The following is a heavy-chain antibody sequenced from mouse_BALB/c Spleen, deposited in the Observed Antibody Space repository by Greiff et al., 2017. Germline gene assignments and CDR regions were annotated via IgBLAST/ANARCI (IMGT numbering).Heavy chain of an antibody. CDR3: ARRHYYGRGDYFDY. D-gene: IGHD1-1*01. CDR2: IDPANGNT. V-gene: IGHV14-3*02. Sequence: EVKLQQSGAELVKPGASVKLSCTASGFNIKDTYMHWVKQRPEQGLEWIGRIDPANGNTKYDPKFQGKATITADTSSNTAYLQLSSLTSEDTAVYYCARRHYYGRGDYFDYWGQGTTLTVSS. J-gene: IGHJ2*01. CDR1: GFNIKDTY.